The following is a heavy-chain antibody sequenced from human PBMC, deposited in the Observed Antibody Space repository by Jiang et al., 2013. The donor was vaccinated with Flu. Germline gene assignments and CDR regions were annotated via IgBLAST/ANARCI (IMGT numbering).Heavy chain of an antibody. CDR2: INPNSGGT. D-gene: IGHD6-19*01. CDR3: ARDWNPVAATTSAFDY. V-gene: IGHV1-2*04. Sequence: MGWINPNSGGTNYAQKFQGWVTMTRDTSISTAYMELSRLRSDDTTVYYCARDWNPVAATTSAFDYWGQGTLVTVSS. J-gene: IGHJ4*02.